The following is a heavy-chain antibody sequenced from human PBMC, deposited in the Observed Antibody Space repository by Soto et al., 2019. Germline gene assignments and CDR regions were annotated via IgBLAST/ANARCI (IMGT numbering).Heavy chain of an antibody. CDR1: GFSLTTSGVG. J-gene: IGHJ4*02. CDR2: IYWDDDK. V-gene: IGHV2-5*02. Sequence: QITLKESGPTLVKPTQTLTLTCTFSGFSLTTSGVGVGWIRQPPGKALEWLALIYWDDDKRYSPSLKNRVTITEDTSKDQVVLTMTNMDPVDTATYYCALLPFYGHPFDYWGQGTLVTVSS. D-gene: IGHD3-10*01. CDR3: ALLPFYGHPFDY.